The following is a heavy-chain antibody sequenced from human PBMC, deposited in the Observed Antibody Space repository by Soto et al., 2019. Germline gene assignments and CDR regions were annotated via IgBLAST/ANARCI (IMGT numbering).Heavy chain of an antibody. Sequence: ASVKVSCKASGYTFTSYGISWVRQAPGQGLEWMGWISAYNGNTNYAQKLQGRVTMTTDTSTSTAYVELRSLRSDDTAVYYCARPQLQSALANWFDPWGQGTLVTVSS. CDR2: ISAYNGNT. D-gene: IGHD6-6*01. V-gene: IGHV1-18*01. CDR3: ARPQLQSALANWFDP. J-gene: IGHJ5*02. CDR1: GYTFTSYG.